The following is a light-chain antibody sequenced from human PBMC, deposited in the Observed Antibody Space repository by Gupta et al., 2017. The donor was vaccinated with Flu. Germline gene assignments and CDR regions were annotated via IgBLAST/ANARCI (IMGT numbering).Light chain of an antibody. CDR2: EVS. CDR3: SSYTYPHTLVL. Sequence: ALGGYNYVSWYQQHTGKAPKLLIFEVSNRPSGVSTRFSGSNSGNTASLTISGLQAEAEAAYYFSSYTYPHTLVLFSVGTNLNAL. J-gene: IGLJ3*02. CDR1: ALGGYNY. V-gene: IGLV2-14*01.